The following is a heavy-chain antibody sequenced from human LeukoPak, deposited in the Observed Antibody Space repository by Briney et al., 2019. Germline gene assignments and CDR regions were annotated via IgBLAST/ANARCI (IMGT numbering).Heavy chain of an antibody. J-gene: IGHJ6*03. CDR1: GYTFTGYY. Sequence: ASEKVSCKASGYTFTGYYMHWVRQAPGQGLEWMGWINPNSGGTNYAQKFQGRVTMTRDTSISTAYMELSRLRSDDTAVYYCARDKYYYYYMDVWGKGTTVTVSS. V-gene: IGHV1-2*02. CDR3: ARDKYYYYYMDV. CDR2: INPNSGGT.